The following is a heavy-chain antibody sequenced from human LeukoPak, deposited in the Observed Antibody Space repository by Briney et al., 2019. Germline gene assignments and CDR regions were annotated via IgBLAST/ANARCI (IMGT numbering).Heavy chain of an antibody. CDR2: INPNSGGT. J-gene: IGHJ3*02. CDR1: GYTFIGYY. V-gene: IGHV1-2*02. D-gene: IGHD2-15*01. Sequence: ASVKVSCKASGYTFIGYYMHWVRQAPGQGLEWMGWINPNSGGTNYAQKFQGRVTMTRDTSISTAYMELSRLRSDDTAVYYCAREGKGAYCSGGSCYPRESNKYAFDIWGQGTMVTVSS. CDR3: AREGKGAYCSGGSCYPRESNKYAFDI.